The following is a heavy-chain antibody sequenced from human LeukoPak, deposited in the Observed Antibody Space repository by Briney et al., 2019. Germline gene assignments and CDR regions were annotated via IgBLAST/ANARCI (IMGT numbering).Heavy chain of an antibody. V-gene: IGHV1-18*01. J-gene: IGHJ5*02. CDR2: ISDYNGNT. CDR1: GYTFTSYG. D-gene: IGHD4-11*01. CDR3: ARDLYRDSLPVSWFDP. Sequence: ASVKVSCKASGYTFTSYGISWVRQAPGQGLEWMGWISDYNGNTNYAQKLQGRVTMTTDTSTSAAYMELRSLRSDDTAVYYCARDLYRDSLPVSWFDPWGQGTLVTVSS.